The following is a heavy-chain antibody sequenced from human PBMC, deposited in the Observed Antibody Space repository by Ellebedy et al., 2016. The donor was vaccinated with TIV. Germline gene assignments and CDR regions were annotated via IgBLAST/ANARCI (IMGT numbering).Heavy chain of an antibody. J-gene: IGHJ4*02. CDR3: ARARDYYFDY. CDR2: IYYSGST. V-gene: IGHV4-59*01. D-gene: IGHD3/OR15-3a*01. CDR1: GGSISSYY. Sequence: GSLRLSCTVSGGSISSYYWSWIRQPPGKGLEWIGYIYYSGSTNYNPSLKSRVTIAVDTSKNQFSLKLSSVTAADTAVYYCARARDYYFDYWGQGTLVTVSS.